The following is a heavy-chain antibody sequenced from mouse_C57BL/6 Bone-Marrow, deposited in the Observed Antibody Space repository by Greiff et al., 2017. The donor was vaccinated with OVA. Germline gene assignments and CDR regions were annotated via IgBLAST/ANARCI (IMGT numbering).Heavy chain of an antibody. CDR2: ISDGGSYI. J-gene: IGHJ4*01. CDR3: AKGANYDECYYWAMDY. V-gene: IGHV5-4*01. D-gene: IGHD2-3*01. Sequence: EVQRVESGGGLVKPGGSLKLSCAASGFTFSSYAMSWVRQAPEKRLEWVATISDGGSYIYYPDTVKGRFTISRDNAKNNLYMQMSHLTCEDTAMYSWAKGANYDECYYWAMDYWGQGTSVTVSS. CDR1: GFTFSSYA.